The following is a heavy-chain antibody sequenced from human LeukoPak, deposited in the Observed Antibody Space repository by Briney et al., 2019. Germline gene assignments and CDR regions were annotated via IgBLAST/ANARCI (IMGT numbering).Heavy chain of an antibody. CDR3: ARDRRAAGSIFDY. D-gene: IGHD6-13*01. J-gene: IGHJ4*02. V-gene: IGHV4-59*01. Sequence: SETLSLTCIVSGDSISSYYWSWIRQPPGEGLEWIGNIYYRGSPNYNPSLKSRVTISMDTSENLFSLKLSSVTAADTAVYYCARDRRAAGSIFDYWGQGTLVTVSS. CDR1: GDSISSYY. CDR2: IYYRGSP.